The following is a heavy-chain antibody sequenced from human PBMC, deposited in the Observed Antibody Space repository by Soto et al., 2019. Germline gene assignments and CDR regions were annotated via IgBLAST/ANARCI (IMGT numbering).Heavy chain of an antibody. CDR2: ISSSSSYT. D-gene: IGHD2-2*01. J-gene: IGHJ6*02. CDR3: ARDMHTYAYYYYGMDV. V-gene: IGHV3-11*06. CDR1: GFTFSDYY. Sequence: GGSLRLSCAASGFTFSDYYMSWIRQAPGKGLEWVSYISSSSSYTNYADSVKGRFTISRDNAKNSLYLQMNSLRAEDTAVYYCARDMHTYAYYYYGMDVWGQGTTVTVSS.